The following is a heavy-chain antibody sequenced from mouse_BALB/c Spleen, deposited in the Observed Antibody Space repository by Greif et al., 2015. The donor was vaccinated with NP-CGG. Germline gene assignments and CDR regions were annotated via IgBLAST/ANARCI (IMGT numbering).Heavy chain of an antibody. J-gene: IGHJ3*01. V-gene: IGHV1-7*01. CDR2: INPSTGYT. CDR3: ARSGLRRETWFAY. CDR1: GYTFTSYW. Sequence: QVQLKQSGAELAKTGASVKMSCKASGYTFTSYWMHWVKQRPGQGLEWIGYINPSTGYTEYNQKFKDKATLTADKSSSTAYMQLSSLTSEDSAVYYCARSGLRRETWFAYWGQGTLVTVSA. D-gene: IGHD2-4*01.